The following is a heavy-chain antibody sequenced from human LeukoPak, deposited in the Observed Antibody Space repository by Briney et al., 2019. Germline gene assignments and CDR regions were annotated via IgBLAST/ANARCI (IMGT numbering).Heavy chain of an antibody. CDR3: ARGSTYYDSSGQVPFDY. J-gene: IGHJ4*02. V-gene: IGHV3-48*01. D-gene: IGHD3-22*01. CDR2: ISSSSSTI. CDR1: GFTFSTYS. Sequence: GGSLRLSCAASGFTFSTYSMNWVRQAPGKGLEWVSYISSSSSTIYYADSVKGRSTISRDNAKNSLYLQMNSLRAEDTAVYYCARGSTYYDSSGQVPFDYWGQGTLVTVPS.